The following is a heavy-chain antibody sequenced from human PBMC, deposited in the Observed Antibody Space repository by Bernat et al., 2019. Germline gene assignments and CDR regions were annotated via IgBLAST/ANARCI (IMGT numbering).Heavy chain of an antibody. CDR2: INHSGST. Sequence: QVQLQQWGAGLLKPSETLSLTCAVYGGSFSGYYWSWIRQPPGKGLEWIGEINHSGSTNYNPSLKSRVTISVDTSKNQFSLKLSSVTAADTAVYYCARDIEVVPACYGFCDWFDPWGQGTLVTVSS. V-gene: IGHV4-34*01. CDR3: ARDIEVVPACYGFCDWFDP. CDR1: GGSFSGYY. D-gene: IGHD2-2*01. J-gene: IGHJ5*02.